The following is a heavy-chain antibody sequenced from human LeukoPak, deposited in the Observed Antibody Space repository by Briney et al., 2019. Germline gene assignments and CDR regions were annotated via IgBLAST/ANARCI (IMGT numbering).Heavy chain of an antibody. J-gene: IGHJ5*02. CDR3: VKDQTTVSLSGWFDP. Sequence: PGRSLRLSCAASGFIFDDYAMHWVPHAPGKGLEWVSRISWDSGIIGYADSVKGRFTIGRDNAKNSLYLQMDSLRPEDTALYYCVKDQTTVSLSGWFDPWGQGTLVTVSS. D-gene: IGHD4-17*01. CDR1: GFIFDDYA. CDR2: ISWDSGII. V-gene: IGHV3-9*01.